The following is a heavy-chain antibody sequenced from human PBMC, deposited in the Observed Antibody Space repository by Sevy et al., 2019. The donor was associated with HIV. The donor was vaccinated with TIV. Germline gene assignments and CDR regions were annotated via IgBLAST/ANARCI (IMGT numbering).Heavy chain of an antibody. D-gene: IGHD4-17*01. CDR2: ISSSSSYI. V-gene: IGHV3-21*01. Sequence: GESLKISCAASGFTFSSYSMNWVRQAPGKGLEWVSSISSSSSYIYYADSVKGRFTISRDNAKNSLYLQMNSLRAEDTAVYYCARDYNYGDYDRLLFNYYYGMDVWGQGTTVTVSS. CDR1: GFTFSSYS. J-gene: IGHJ6*02. CDR3: ARDYNYGDYDRLLFNYYYGMDV.